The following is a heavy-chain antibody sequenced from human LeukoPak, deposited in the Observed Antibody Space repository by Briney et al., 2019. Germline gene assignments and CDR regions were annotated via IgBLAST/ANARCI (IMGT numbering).Heavy chain of an antibody. D-gene: IGHD2/OR15-2a*01. CDR1: GFTFNNSA. J-gene: IGHJ4*02. Sequence: GASVKVSCKASGFTFNNSAVQWVRQARGQRLEWIGWIVVGSGNTNYAQKFQERVTITRDMSTSTAYMELSSLRSEDTAVYYCAVDVIYESDWGQGTLVTVSS. V-gene: IGHV1-58*01. CDR2: IVVGSGNT. CDR3: AVDVIYESD.